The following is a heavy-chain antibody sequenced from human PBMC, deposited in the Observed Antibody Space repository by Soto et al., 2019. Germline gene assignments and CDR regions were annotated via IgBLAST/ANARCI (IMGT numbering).Heavy chain of an antibody. CDR2: INAGNGNT. V-gene: IGHV1-3*01. CDR3: ARVSYYDSSGYYFSDAFDI. CDR1: GYTFTSYA. Sequence: ASVKFSCKASGYTFTSYAMHWVRQAPGQRLEWMGWINAGNGNTKYSQKFQGRVTITRDTSASTAYMELSSLRSEDTAVYYCARVSYYDSSGYYFSDAFDIWGQGTMVTVSS. J-gene: IGHJ3*02. D-gene: IGHD3-22*01.